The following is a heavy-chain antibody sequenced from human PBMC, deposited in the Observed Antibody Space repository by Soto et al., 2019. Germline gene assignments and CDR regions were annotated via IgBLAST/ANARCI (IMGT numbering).Heavy chain of an antibody. CDR2: VHSSGST. Sequence: SENLSLTCTVSGGSISSYYWSWIRQPAGKGLEWIGRVHSSGSTNYNPSLQSRVTMSVDTYKTQFSLKLSSVTAADTAVYYFTKGPNWNYYYYGVDVSGQGTTVT. D-gene: IGHD1-20*01. J-gene: IGHJ6*02. CDR3: TKGPNWNYYYYGVDV. V-gene: IGHV4-4*07. CDR1: GGSISSYY.